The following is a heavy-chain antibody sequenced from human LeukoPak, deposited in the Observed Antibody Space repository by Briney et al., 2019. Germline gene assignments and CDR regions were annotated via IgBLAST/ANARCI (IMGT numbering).Heavy chain of an antibody. J-gene: IGHJ4*02. CDR3: VRDLGVDTSMIFFDY. Sequence: ASVKVSCKASGYTFTSFGISWVRQAPGQGLEWMGWISAYNGNINYAQKFQGRVTMTTDISTSTAYMELRSLRSDDTAVFYCVRDLGVDTSMIFFDYWGQGTLVTVSS. D-gene: IGHD5-18*01. V-gene: IGHV1-18*01. CDR2: ISAYNGNI. CDR1: GYTFTSFG.